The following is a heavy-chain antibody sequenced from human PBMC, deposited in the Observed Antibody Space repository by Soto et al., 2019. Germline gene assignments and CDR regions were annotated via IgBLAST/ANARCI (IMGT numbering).Heavy chain of an antibody. V-gene: IGHV1-18*04. J-gene: IGHJ5*02. CDR3: ARDHPDSYYSWWCDP. CDR2: ISAYNGNT. Sequence: QVQLVQSGAEVKKPGASVKVSCKASGYTFTSYGISWVRPATGQGLEWMGWISAYNGNTNYAQKLQGRVTMTTDTSTITGYMELRGLRSDDTAVYYCARDHPDSYYSWWCDPCGQGTLVTVSS. D-gene: IGHD4-4*01. CDR1: GYTFTSYG.